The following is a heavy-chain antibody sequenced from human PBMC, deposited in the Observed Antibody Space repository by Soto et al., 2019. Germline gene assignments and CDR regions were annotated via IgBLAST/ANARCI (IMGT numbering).Heavy chain of an antibody. CDR1: GGSISSYY. Sequence: SETLSLTCTVSGGSISSYYWSWIRQPPGKGLEWIGYVYYSGNTNYNPSLKSRVTISVDTSKNQFSLKLTSLTATDTAIYYCAKCGYDSSGRLLRYFQHWGQGTLVTVSS. CDR3: AKCGYDSSGRLLRYFQH. J-gene: IGHJ1*01. CDR2: VYYSGNT. D-gene: IGHD3-22*01. V-gene: IGHV4-59*08.